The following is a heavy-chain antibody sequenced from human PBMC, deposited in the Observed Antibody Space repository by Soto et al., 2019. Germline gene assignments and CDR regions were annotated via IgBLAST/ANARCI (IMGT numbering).Heavy chain of an antibody. CDR1: GFTFSSYG. Sequence: SLRLSCAASGFTFSSYGMHWVRQAPGKGLEWVAVIWYDGSNKYYADSVKGRFTISRDNSKNTLYLQMNSLRAEDTAVYYCARGYNYDFWSGPYGMDVWGQGTTVTVSS. CDR3: ARGYNYDFWSGPYGMDV. J-gene: IGHJ6*02. V-gene: IGHV3-33*01. D-gene: IGHD3-3*01. CDR2: IWYDGSNK.